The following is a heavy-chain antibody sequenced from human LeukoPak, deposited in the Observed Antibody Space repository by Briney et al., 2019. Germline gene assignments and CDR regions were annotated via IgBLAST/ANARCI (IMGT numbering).Heavy chain of an antibody. CDR2: IKEDGSEI. CDR1: GFNFREYW. CDR3: VRAGWELDY. J-gene: IGHJ4*02. V-gene: IGHV3-7*01. Sequence: PGGSLRLSCAASGFNFREYWMSWVRQAPGKGLQWVAHIKEDGSEIYYLDSVKGRFNIARDDAKNSLYLHMNSLRAEDTALYYCVRAGWELDYWGQGTPVTVSS. D-gene: IGHD6-19*01.